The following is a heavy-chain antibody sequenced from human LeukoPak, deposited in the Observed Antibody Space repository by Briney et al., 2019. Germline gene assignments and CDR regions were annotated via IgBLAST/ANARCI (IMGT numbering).Heavy chain of an antibody. Sequence: SETLSLTCTVSGGSISNYYWSWIRQPPGKGLEWIGYIYTSGSTNYNPSLKSRVTISVDTSKNQFSLQLSSVTAADTAVYYCASGLVGATLDYWGQGTLVTVSS. CDR1: GGSISNYY. D-gene: IGHD1-26*01. CDR3: ASGLVGATLDY. V-gene: IGHV4-4*09. CDR2: IYTSGST. J-gene: IGHJ4*02.